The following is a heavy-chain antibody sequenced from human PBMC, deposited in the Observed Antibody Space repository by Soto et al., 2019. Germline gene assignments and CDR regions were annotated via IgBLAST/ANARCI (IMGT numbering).Heavy chain of an antibody. D-gene: IGHD3-10*01. CDR1: GFTFSSYW. CDR3: ERAYGSGSLSGY. J-gene: IGHJ4*02. V-gene: IGHV3-7*01. Sequence: GGSLRLSCPASGFTFSSYWMSWVRQAPGKGLEWVANIKQDGSEKYNVDFVKGRFTISRDNAKNSLYLQMNSLRVEDTAVYYCERAYGSGSLSGYWGQGTLVTVSS. CDR2: IKQDGSEK.